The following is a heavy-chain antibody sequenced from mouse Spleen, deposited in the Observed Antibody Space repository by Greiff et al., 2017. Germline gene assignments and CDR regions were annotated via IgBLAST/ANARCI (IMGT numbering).Heavy chain of an antibody. Sequence: EVKLMESGGGLVKPGGSLKLSCAASGFTFSDYGMHWVRQAPEKGLEWVAYISSGSSTIYYADTVKGRFTISRDNAKNTLFLQMTSLRSEDTAMYYCARNEPTDYYAMDYWGQGTSVTVSS. CDR1: GFTFSDYG. J-gene: IGHJ4*01. CDR3: ARNEPTDYYAMDY. V-gene: IGHV5-17*01. CDR2: ISSGSSTI.